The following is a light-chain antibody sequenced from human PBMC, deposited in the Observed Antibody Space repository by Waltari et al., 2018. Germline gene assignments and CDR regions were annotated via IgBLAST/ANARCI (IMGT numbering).Light chain of an antibody. CDR1: QSISSY. CDR2: AAS. Sequence: DIQMTQSPSSLSASVGARVTITCRASQSISSYLNWYQQKPGKAPKLRIYAASSLQSGVPSRFRVSGSETDFNLTISSLQPEDFATYYCQQRYSTPPTFGQGTTLDI. V-gene: IGKV1-39*01. CDR3: QQRYSTPPT. J-gene: IGKJ2*01.